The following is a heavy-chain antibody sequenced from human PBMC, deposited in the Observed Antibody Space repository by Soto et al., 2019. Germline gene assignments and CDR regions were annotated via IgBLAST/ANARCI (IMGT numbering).Heavy chain of an antibody. J-gene: IGHJ4*02. D-gene: IGHD3-10*01. CDR1: GFTFSSYG. CDR2: IWYDGSNK. V-gene: IGHV3-33*01. CDR3: ARGEFINPFDY. Sequence: QAGGSLRLSCAASGFTFSSYGMHWVRQAPGKGLEWVAVIWYDGSNKYYAESVKGRFTISRANSKNTLYLQMNSLRAEDTAVYYCARGEFINPFDYWGQGTLVTVSS.